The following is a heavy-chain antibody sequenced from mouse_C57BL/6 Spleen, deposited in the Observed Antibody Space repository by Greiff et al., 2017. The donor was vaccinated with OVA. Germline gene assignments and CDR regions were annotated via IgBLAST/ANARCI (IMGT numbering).Heavy chain of an antibody. CDR2: ISSGSSTI. CDR3: ARLITTVEAMDY. J-gene: IGHJ4*01. Sequence: DVKLVESGGGLVKPGGSLKLSCAASGFTFSDYGMHWVRQAPEKGLEWVAYISSGSSTIYYADTVKGRFTISRDNAKNTLFLQMTSLRSENTAMYYCARLITTVEAMDYWGQGTSVTVSS. V-gene: IGHV5-17*01. CDR1: GFTFSDYG. D-gene: IGHD1-1*01.